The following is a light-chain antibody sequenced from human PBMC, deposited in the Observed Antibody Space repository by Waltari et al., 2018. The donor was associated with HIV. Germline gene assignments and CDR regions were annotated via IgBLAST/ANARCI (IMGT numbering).Light chain of an antibody. CDR1: SSDVGGHNY. V-gene: IGLV2-14*01. CDR2: DVS. Sequence: QSALTQPASVSGSPGQSITISCPGTSSDVGGHNYVSWYQQYPGNAPKVVIYDVSRRPSGISNRFSGSKAGNTASLTISGLQAEDEADYSCCSYTKTGTFVCGGGTKLTVL. J-gene: IGLJ3*02. CDR3: CSYTKTGTFV.